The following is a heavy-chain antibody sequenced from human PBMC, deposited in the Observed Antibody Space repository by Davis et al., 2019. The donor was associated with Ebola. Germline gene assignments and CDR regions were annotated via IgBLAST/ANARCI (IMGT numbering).Heavy chain of an antibody. V-gene: IGHV3-30*18. J-gene: IGHJ2*01. D-gene: IGHD3-16*01. CDR1: GFTFTTST. CDR2: ISSDGSRE. Sequence: GGSLRLSGLASGFTFTTSTMHWVRQAPGKGLEWVALISSDGSREYYADSVEGRFTISKDNSGNTLYLHMNALTAEDTALYYCAKLRSHDYTDSSDDFYLDLWGRGTLVTVSS. CDR3: AKLRSHDYTDSSDDFYLDL.